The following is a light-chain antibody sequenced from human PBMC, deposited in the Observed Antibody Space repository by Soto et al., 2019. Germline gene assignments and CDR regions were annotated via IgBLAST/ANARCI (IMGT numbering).Light chain of an antibody. V-gene: IGLV1-40*01. Sequence: QSXXTQPPSVSGAPGQRVTISXXGXXXXFGAGYDVHWYQQLPGTAPKLLICGNSNRPSGVPDRFSGSKSGTSASLAITGLQAEDEADYYCQSYDSSLSGPLFGT. CDR3: QSYDSSLSGPL. CDR2: GNS. J-gene: IGLJ1*01. CDR1: XXXFGAGYD.